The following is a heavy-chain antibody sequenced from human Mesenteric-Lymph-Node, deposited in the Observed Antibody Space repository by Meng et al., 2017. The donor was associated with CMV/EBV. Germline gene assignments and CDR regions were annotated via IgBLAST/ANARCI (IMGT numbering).Heavy chain of an antibody. CDR2: INHSGST. Sequence: TCAVYGGSFSGYYWSWIRQPPGKGLEWIGEINHSGSTNYNPSLKSRVTISVDTSKNQFSLKLSSVTAADTAVYYCAREFIAAAETSIYWGQGTLVTVSS. CDR1: GGSFSGYY. CDR3: AREFIAAAETSIY. D-gene: IGHD6-13*01. J-gene: IGHJ4*02. V-gene: IGHV4-34*01.